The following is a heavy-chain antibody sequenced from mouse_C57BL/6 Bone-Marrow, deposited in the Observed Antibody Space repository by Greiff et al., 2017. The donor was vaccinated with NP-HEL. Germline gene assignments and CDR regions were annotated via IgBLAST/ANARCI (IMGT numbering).Heavy chain of an antibody. J-gene: IGHJ2*01. Sequence: QVQLQQPGAELVKPGASVKLSCKASGYTFTSYWMHWVKQRPGQGLEWIGMFHPISGSTNYNEKFKSKATLTVDKSSSTAYMQLSSLTSEDSAVYYCARWDYLYYFDYWGQGTTLTVSS. CDR2: FHPISGST. D-gene: IGHD2-4*01. CDR1: GYTFTSYW. V-gene: IGHV1-64*01. CDR3: ARWDYLYYFDY.